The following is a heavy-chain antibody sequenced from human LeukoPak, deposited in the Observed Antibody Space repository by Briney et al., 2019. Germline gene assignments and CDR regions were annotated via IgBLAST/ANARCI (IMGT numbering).Heavy chain of an antibody. Sequence: ASVKVSCKASGGTFSSYAISWVRQAPGQGLEWMGRIIPIFGTANYAQKFQGRVTITTDESTSTAYMELSSLRSEDTAVYYCARVQGLDSSGGSCYSVENWFDPWGQGTLVTVSS. CDR3: ARVQGLDSSGGSCYSVENWFDP. CDR2: IIPIFGTA. D-gene: IGHD2-15*01. CDR1: GGTFSSYA. V-gene: IGHV1-69*05. J-gene: IGHJ5*02.